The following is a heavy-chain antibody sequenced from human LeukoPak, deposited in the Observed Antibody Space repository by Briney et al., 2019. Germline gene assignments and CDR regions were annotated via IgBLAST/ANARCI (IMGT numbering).Heavy chain of an antibody. CDR2: INPNSGGT. CDR1: GYTFTGYY. D-gene: IGHD3-10*01. V-gene: IGHV1-2*02. CDR3: ARKMRDSGSYPD. Sequence: ASVKVSCKASGYTFTGYYMHWVRQAPGQGLEWMGWINPNSGGTNYAQKFQGRVTMTRDTSISTVYMELSSLKSEDTAVYYCARKMRDSGSYPDWGPGTLVTVSS. J-gene: IGHJ4*02.